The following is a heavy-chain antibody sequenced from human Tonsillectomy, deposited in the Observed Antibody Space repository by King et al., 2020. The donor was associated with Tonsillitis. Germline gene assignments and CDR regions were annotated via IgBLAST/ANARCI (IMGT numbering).Heavy chain of an antibody. J-gene: IGHJ5*02. CDR3: TIGLISSSWRYNWFDP. Sequence: VQLVESGGGLVQPGRSLRLSCTASGFTFDDYTMSWFRQAPGKGLEWVGFIRSKAYGGTAEFAASVKDRFTISRDDSKGIAYLQMNSLKTEDTAVYYCTIGLISSSWRYNWFDPWGQGTLVTVSS. CDR1: GFTFDDYT. CDR2: IRSKAYGGTA. D-gene: IGHD6-13*01. V-gene: IGHV3-49*03.